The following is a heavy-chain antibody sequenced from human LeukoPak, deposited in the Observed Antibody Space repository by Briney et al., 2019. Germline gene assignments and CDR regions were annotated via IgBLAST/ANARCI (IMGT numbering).Heavy chain of an antibody. D-gene: IGHD6-19*01. V-gene: IGHV3-7*03. CDR2: IKQDGSDK. J-gene: IGHJ4*02. CDR3: ARYNSAWKTDDY. CDR1: GFTFNSYW. Sequence: QPGGSLRLSCAASGFTFNSYWMTWVRQAPGKGLKWVADIKQDGSDKYYAGSVKGRFTISRDNAKNSLYLQMNSLRAEDTAVYFCARYNSAWKTDDYWGQGTLVTVSS.